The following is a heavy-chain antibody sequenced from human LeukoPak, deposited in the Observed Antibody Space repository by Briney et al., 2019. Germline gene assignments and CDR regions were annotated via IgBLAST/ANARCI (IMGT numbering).Heavy chain of an antibody. CDR3: ARDQIVVAGNWFDP. Sequence: SETLSLTCTVSGGSISTYYWSWIRQPPGQGLEWIGDIYYSGNTNYNPSLKSRVTISIDTSKNQFSLKLRSVTAADTAVYYCARDQIVVAGNWFDPWGQGTLVTVSS. CDR1: GGSISTYY. D-gene: IGHD6-13*01. V-gene: IGHV4-59*01. J-gene: IGHJ5*02. CDR2: IYYSGNT.